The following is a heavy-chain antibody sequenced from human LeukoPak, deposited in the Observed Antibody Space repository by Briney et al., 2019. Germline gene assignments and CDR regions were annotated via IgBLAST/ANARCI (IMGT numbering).Heavy chain of an antibody. V-gene: IGHV4-34*01. Sequence: PSETLSLTRAVYSGSFNGYYWSWIRQPPGKGLEWIGEINHSGSTNYNPSLRSRVTISVDTSKNQFSLKMISVTAADPAVYYCARMTSGAFNMWGQGTMVTVSS. J-gene: IGHJ3*02. CDR2: INHSGST. CDR1: SGSFNGYY. CDR3: ARMTSGAFNM.